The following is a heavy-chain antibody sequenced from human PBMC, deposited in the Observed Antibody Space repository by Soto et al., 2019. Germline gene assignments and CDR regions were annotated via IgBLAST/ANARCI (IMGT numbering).Heavy chain of an antibody. CDR1: GFSLTTTRMG. J-gene: IGHJ4*02. Sequence: SGFSLTTTRMGVARIRQPPGKALEWLALIYWDDDKRYSPSLKNRLTVSKDTSTNRVVLTITNISPDDTGTYFCARAGDFDLLSFDRWGPGTLVTVSS. V-gene: IGHV2-5*02. CDR2: IYWDDDK. CDR3: ARAGDFDLLSFDR. D-gene: IGHD2-15*01.